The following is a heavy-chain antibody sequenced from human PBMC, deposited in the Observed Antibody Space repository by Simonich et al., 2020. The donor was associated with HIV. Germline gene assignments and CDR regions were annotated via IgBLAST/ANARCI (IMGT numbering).Heavy chain of an antibody. D-gene: IGHD2-8*02. Sequence: QVQLQQWGAGLLKPSETLSLTCAVYGGSFSGYYWSWIRQPPGKGLEWIGEINHSESTNYNPSHKSRVTISVDTSKNQFSLKLSSVTAADTAVYYCARLTAGGVGEYFQHWGQGTLVTVSS. CDR3: ARLTAGGVGEYFQH. CDR1: GGSFSGYY. V-gene: IGHV4-34*01. J-gene: IGHJ1*01. CDR2: INHSEST.